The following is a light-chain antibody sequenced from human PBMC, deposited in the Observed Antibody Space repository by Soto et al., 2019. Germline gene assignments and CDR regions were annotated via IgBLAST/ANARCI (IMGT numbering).Light chain of an antibody. Sequence: QSVLTQPPSVSAAPGQKVTISCSGSSSNIENNYVSWYQQLPGTAPKLLIYDNNKRPSGIPDRFSGSKSGTSATLGITGLQTGDEAEYHCGTWDNSLSAGVFGGGTQLTVL. CDR3: GTWDNSLSAGV. V-gene: IGLV1-51*01. CDR2: DNN. CDR1: SSNIENNY. J-gene: IGLJ2*01.